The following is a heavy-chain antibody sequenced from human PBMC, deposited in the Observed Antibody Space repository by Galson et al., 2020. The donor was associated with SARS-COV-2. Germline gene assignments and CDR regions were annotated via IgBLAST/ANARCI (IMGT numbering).Heavy chain of an antibody. CDR2: INPKTGGT. CDR3: ASVEIRFLEWLLSDGVGV. CDR1: GYPFSDYY. Sequence: ASVKVSCKASGYPFSDYYVHWVRPAPGQGLEWMGWINPKTGGTGYAQKFQGRVTMTRDTSISTAYMDPRSLRSDDTAVYFCASVEIRFLEWLLSDGVGVWGQGTTVTVAS. J-gene: IGHJ6*02. V-gene: IGHV1-2*02. D-gene: IGHD3-3*01.